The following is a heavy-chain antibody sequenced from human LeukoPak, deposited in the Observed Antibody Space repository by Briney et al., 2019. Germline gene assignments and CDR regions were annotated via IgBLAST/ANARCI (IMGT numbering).Heavy chain of an antibody. J-gene: IGHJ3*02. CDR3: AGSWSPYDAFDI. CDR1: GFTFSSYW. D-gene: IGHD6-13*01. CDR2: ISGDSAYI. V-gene: IGHV3-21*01. Sequence: PGGSLRLSCAASGFTFSSYWMSWVRQAPGKGLEWVSSISGDSAYIYYADSVKGRFTISRDNAKNSLYLQMNSLRAEDTAVYYCAGSWSPYDAFDIWGQGTMVSVSS.